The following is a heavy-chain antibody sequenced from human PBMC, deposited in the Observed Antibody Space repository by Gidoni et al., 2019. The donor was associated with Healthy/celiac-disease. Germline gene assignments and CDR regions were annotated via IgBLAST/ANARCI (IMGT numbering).Heavy chain of an antibody. CDR1: GFTFSIYE. D-gene: IGHD6-13*01. V-gene: IGHV3-48*03. CDR3: ANLYSSSWYKVWPLDAFDI. J-gene: IGHJ3*02. CDR2: ISSSGSTI. Sequence: EVQLVESGGGLVQPGGSLRLSCAASGFTFSIYEMTWVRQAPGKGLGWVSYISSSGSTIYYADSVKGRFTISRDNAKNSLYLQMNSLRAEDTAVYYCANLYSSSWYKVWPLDAFDIWGQGTMVTVSS.